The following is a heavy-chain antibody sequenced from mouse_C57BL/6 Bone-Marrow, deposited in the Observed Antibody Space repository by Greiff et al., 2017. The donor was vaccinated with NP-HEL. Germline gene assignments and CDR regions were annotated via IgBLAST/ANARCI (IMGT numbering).Heavy chain of an antibody. V-gene: IGHV3-6*01. CDR3: ARGRDYYGSSYVNFAY. CDR2: ISYDGSN. D-gene: IGHD1-1*01. Sequence: EVQLQQSGPGLVKPSQSLSLTCSVTGYSITSGYYWNWIRQFPGNKLEWMGYISYDGSNNYNPSLKNRISITRDTSKNQFFLKLNSVTTEDTATYYCARGRDYYGSSYVNFAYWGQGTLVTVSA. CDR1: GYSITSGYY. J-gene: IGHJ3*01.